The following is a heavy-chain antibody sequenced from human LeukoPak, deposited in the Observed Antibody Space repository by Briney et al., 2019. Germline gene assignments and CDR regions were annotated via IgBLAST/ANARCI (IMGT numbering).Heavy chain of an antibody. V-gene: IGHV3-7*05. CDR1: GFTVSSYW. D-gene: IGHD4-23*01. CDR3: ARGDLGGSCAY. Sequence: PGGSLRLSCAASGFTVSSYWMNWVRQAPGKGLEWVANIKQDGFEKYYVDSVKGRFTISRDNAKNSLYLQMNSLRAEDTAMYYCARGDLGGSCAYWGQGTLVTVSS. J-gene: IGHJ4*02. CDR2: IKQDGFEK.